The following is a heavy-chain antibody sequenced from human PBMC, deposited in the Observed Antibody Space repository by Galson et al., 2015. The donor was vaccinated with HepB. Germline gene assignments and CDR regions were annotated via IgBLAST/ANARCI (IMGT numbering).Heavy chain of an antibody. V-gene: IGHV3-23*01. CDR2: ISGSGGST. CDR1: GFTFSSYA. Sequence: SLRLSCAASGFTFSSYAMSWVRQAPGKGLEWVSAISGSGGSTYYADSVKGRFTISRDNSKNTLYLQKNSLRAEDTAVYYCAKDVVVVAATRRYFDYWGQGTLVTVSS. J-gene: IGHJ4*02. CDR3: AKDVVVVAATRRYFDY. D-gene: IGHD2-15*01.